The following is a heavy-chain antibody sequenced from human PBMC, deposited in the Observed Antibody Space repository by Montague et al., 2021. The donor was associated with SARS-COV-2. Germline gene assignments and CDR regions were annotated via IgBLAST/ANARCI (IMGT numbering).Heavy chain of an antibody. CDR1: GFTFSSYG. Sequence: SLRLSCAASGFTFSSYGMHWVRQAPGKGLEWVAVIWYDGSNKYYXDSXKGRFTISRDNSKNTLYLQMNSLRAEDTAVYYCAREDVYGGNSGGMDVWGQGTTVTVSS. V-gene: IGHV3-33*01. CDR3: AREDVYGGNSGGMDV. J-gene: IGHJ6*02. CDR2: IWYDGSNK. D-gene: IGHD4-23*01.